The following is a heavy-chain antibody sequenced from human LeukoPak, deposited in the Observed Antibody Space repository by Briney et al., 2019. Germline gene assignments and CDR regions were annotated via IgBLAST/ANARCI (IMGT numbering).Heavy chain of an antibody. CDR1: GFTFSNYW. CDR2: ISTDGKST. D-gene: IGHD3-9*01. Sequence: GGSLRLSCVASGFTFSNYWMLWVRQAPGKGLMWVSLISTDGKSTRYAESVKGRFTISRDNAKNALYLQMDILRAEDTAVYYCARRVVRYFDYWGQGALVTVSS. V-gene: IGHV3-74*01. J-gene: IGHJ4*02. CDR3: ARRVVRYFDY.